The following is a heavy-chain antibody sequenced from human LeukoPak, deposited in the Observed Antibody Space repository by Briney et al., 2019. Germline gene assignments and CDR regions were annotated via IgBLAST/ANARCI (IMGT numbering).Heavy chain of an antibody. V-gene: IGHV1-46*01. Sequence: GASVKVSCKASGYAITNYYMHWVRQAPGQGLEWMGTIHPNDYTTTYAQRFQGRVTMTRDASTSTVYMDLSSLRSEDTAVYYCARKAFAAGKNFDYWGQGTQVTVSS. CDR1: GYAITNYY. J-gene: IGHJ4*02. CDR2: IHPNDYTT. CDR3: ARKAFAAGKNFDY. D-gene: IGHD3-10*01.